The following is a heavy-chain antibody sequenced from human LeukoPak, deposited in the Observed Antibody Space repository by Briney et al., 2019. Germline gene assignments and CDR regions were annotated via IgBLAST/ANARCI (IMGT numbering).Heavy chain of an antibody. CDR1: GFTFSTYA. Sequence: GGSLRLSCAASGFTFSTYAMSWVRQAPGKGLVWVARINPGGSSITYADSVKGRFTISRDNTKNTLYLQMDSLRAEDTGVYYCARSNQADDYWGQGTLVTVSS. D-gene: IGHD1-14*01. V-gene: IGHV3-74*01. CDR3: ARSNQADDY. J-gene: IGHJ4*02. CDR2: INPGGSSI.